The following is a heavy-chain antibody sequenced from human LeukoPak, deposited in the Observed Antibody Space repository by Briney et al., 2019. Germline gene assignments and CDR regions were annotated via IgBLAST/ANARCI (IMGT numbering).Heavy chain of an antibody. Sequence: SVKVSCKASGGTFSSYAISWVRQAPGQGLEWMGGIIPIFGTANYAQKFQGRVTITTDESTSTAYMELSSLRSEDTAVYYCARDGGPRSDAFDIWGQGTMVTVSS. CDR3: ARDGGPRSDAFDI. CDR1: GGTFSSYA. CDR2: IIPIFGTA. D-gene: IGHD3-3*01. J-gene: IGHJ3*02. V-gene: IGHV1-69*05.